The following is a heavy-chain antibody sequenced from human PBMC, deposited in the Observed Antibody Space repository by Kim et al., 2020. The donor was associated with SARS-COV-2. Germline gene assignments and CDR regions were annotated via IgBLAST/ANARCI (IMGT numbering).Heavy chain of an antibody. D-gene: IGHD3-22*01. CDR2: INHSGST. J-gene: IGHJ4*01. CDR1: GGSFSGYY. Sequence: SETLSLTCAVYGGSFSGYYWSWIRQPPGKGLEWIGEINHSGSTNYNPSLKSRVTISVDTSKNQFSLKLSSVTAADTAVYYCARAGWKYYYDSSGYYYDY. V-gene: IGHV4-34*01. CDR3: ARAGWKYYYDSSGYYYDY.